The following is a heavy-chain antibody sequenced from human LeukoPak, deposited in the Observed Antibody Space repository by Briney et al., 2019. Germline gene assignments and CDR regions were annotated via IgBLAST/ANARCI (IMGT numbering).Heavy chain of an antibody. Sequence: SETLSLTCTVSDGSISNYYWTWIRQPPGKELEWIGYIYYSGSTKYNPSLKSRVTMSVDTSKNQFSLKLSSVTAADTAVYYCARHAGGISATGTRPFDYWGQGTLVTVSS. J-gene: IGHJ4*02. V-gene: IGHV4-59*08. D-gene: IGHD6-13*01. CDR3: ARHAGGISATGTRPFDY. CDR2: IYYSGST. CDR1: DGSISNYY.